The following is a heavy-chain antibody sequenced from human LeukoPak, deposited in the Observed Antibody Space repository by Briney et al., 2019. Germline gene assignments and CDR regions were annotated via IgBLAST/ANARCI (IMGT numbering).Heavy chain of an antibody. V-gene: IGHV3-30*02. D-gene: IGHD3-22*01. CDR1: GFTFSSYD. CDR2: IRNDGSNK. CDR3: ARAPSEIGGYYPEYFRH. J-gene: IGHJ1*01. Sequence: PGGSLRLSCAASGFTFSSYDMHWVRQAPGKGLEWVAFIRNDGSNKYYADSGKGRFTISRDNSKNTLSLQMNSLRAEDTGVYYCARAPSEIGGYYPEYFRHWGQGTLVTVSS.